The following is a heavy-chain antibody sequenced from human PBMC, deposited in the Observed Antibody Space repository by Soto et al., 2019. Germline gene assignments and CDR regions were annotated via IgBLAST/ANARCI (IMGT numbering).Heavy chain of an antibody. CDR1: GGTFSSYA. D-gene: IGHD3-22*01. CDR3: ARVKGRSYYDSSGYIDY. V-gene: IGHV1-69*13. Sequence: WASVKVSCKASGGTFSSYAISWVRQAPGQGLEWMGGIIPIFGTANYAQKFQGRVTITADESTSTAYMELSSLRSEDTAVYYCARVKGRSYYDSSGYIDYWGQGTLVTVSS. CDR2: IIPIFGTA. J-gene: IGHJ4*02.